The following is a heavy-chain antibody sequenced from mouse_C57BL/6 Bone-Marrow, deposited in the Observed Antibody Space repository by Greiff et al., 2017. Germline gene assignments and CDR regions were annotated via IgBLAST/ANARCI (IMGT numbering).Heavy chain of an antibody. J-gene: IGHJ2*01. CDR2: IDPSDSYP. Sequence: QVQLQQPGAELVKPGASVKLSCKASGYTFTSYWRQWVKQRPGQGLEWIGEIDPSDSYPNYNQKFKGKATLTVDTSSSTSYMQLSRLTSEDSAVYYCAGSNYEGDYWGQGTTLTVSS. V-gene: IGHV1-50*01. CDR3: AGSNYEGDY. CDR1: GYTFTSYW. D-gene: IGHD2-5*01.